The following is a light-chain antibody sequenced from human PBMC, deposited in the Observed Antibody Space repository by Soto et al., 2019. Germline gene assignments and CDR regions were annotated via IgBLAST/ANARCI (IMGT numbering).Light chain of an antibody. CDR2: AAS. CDR3: QQSSTTPLS. V-gene: IGKV1-39*01. J-gene: IGKJ2*03. CDR1: QSLSTY. Sequence: DIQMTQSPSSLSASVGDRVTISCRASQSLSTYVNWYQHKSGQAPKVLIYAASTLQTGVPPRFAGSGSGTDFTLTISSLQPDDFATYYCQQSSTTPLSFGQGTKLE.